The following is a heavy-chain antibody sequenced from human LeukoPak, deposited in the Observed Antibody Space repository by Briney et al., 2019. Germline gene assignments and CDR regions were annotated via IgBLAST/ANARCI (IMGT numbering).Heavy chain of an antibody. D-gene: IGHD2-2*01. J-gene: IGHJ4*02. CDR3: GSGYDIDY. Sequence: GGSLRLSRAASGFTFSSYEMNWVRQAPGKGLEWVSYISRSGSTIYYADSVKGRFTISRDNAKNSLYLQMSSLRAEDTAVYYCGSGYDIDYWGQGILVTVSP. V-gene: IGHV3-48*03. CDR2: ISRSGSTI. CDR1: GFTFSSYE.